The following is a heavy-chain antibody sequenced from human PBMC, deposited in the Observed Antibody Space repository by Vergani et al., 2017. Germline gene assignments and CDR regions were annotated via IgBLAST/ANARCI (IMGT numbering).Heavy chain of an antibody. CDR2: INPNSGGT. CDR1: GYTFTGYY. Sequence: QVQLVQSGAEVKKPGASVKVSCKASGYTFTGYYMHWVRQAPGQGLEWMGWINPNSGGTNYAQKFQGRVTMTRDTSISTAYMERSRLRSDDTAVYYCARDPGGSGYIGGMDVWGQGTTVTVSS. CDR3: ARDPGGSGYIGGMDV. V-gene: IGHV1-2*02. J-gene: IGHJ6*02. D-gene: IGHD3-3*01.